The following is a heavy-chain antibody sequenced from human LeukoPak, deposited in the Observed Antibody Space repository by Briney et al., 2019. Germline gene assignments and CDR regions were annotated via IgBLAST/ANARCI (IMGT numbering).Heavy chain of an antibody. CDR1: GGTSNSHA. CDR2: IIPNLGTT. D-gene: IGHD3-22*01. Sequence: SVKVSCKASGGTSNSHAISWVRQAPGQGLEWMGRIIPNLGTTNRAQSFQDRVTLTADKSTNTAYMELTSLTSDDTAVYYCATTNDGGGYQWGDFFDYWGQGTLVTVSS. CDR3: ATTNDGGGYQWGDFFDY. V-gene: IGHV1-69*04. J-gene: IGHJ4*02.